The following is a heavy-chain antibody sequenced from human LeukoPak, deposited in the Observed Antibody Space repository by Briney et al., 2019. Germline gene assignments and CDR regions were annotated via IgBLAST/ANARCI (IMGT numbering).Heavy chain of an antibody. CDR3: ARAGRDGYTELDY. Sequence: PSETLSLTCTVSGGSISSYYWSWVRQPPGKGLEWIGFVYYTGSTNYNPSLKSRVTISVDTSKNQFSLKLSSVTAADTAVYYCARAGRDGYTELDYWGQGTLVTVSS. V-gene: IGHV4-59*01. CDR2: VYYTGST. D-gene: IGHD5-24*01. CDR1: GGSISSYY. J-gene: IGHJ4*02.